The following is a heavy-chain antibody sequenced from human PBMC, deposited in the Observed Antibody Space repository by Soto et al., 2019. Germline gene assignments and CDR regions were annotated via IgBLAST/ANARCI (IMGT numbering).Heavy chain of an antibody. D-gene: IGHD2-8*01. CDR2: IIPIFGTA. V-gene: IGHV1-69*01. Sequence: QVQLVQSGAEVKKPGSSVKVSCKASGGTFSSYAISWVRQAPGQGLEWMGGIIPIFGTANYAQKFQGRVTITADESTSTAYMELSSLRSEDTAVYYCARSVQMVYAIGDYYYGMDVWGQGTTVTVSS. J-gene: IGHJ6*02. CDR3: ARSVQMVYAIGDYYYGMDV. CDR1: GGTFSSYA.